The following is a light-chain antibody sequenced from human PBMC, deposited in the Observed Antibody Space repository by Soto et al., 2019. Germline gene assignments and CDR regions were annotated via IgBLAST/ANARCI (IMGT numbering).Light chain of an antibody. J-gene: IGKJ2*01. CDR3: QQGNNWPVT. CDR2: GAS. V-gene: IGKV3-15*01. CDR1: QSINSE. Sequence: EIVMTQSPATLSLSPGERATLSCRASQSINSELAWYQQKPGQAPRLLIYGASNRATGVPARFTGSESGSEFTLTISSLQSEDFAVYYCQQGNNWPVTFGQGTRLEI.